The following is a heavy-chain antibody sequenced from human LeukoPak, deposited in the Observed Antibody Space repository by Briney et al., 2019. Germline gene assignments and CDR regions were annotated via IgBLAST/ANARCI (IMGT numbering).Heavy chain of an antibody. CDR1: GYTFSNYY. Sequence: ASVKVSCKTSGYTFSNYYMHWVRQAPGQGLEWMGMINFSGGSTRYAQKFQGRVTMTRDVSTSTVYMDVSSLRSEDTAVYYCASLTQPFDYWGQGTLVTVSS. J-gene: IGHJ4*02. CDR3: ASLTQPFDY. CDR2: INFSGGST. D-gene: IGHD2-2*01. V-gene: IGHV1-46*01.